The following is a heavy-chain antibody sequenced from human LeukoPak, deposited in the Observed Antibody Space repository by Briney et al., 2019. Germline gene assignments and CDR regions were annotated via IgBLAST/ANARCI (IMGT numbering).Heavy chain of an antibody. CDR1: GGSISNYY. CDR3: ARDHEHGGFDY. D-gene: IGHD3-16*01. V-gene: IGHV4-59*12. CDR2: IYYSGST. J-gene: IGHJ4*02. Sequence: SETLSLTCTVSGGSISNYYWSWIRQPPGKGLEWIGYIYYSGSTNYNPSLKSRVTISVDTSKNQFSLKLSSVTAADTAVYYCARDHEHGGFDYWGQGTLVTVSS.